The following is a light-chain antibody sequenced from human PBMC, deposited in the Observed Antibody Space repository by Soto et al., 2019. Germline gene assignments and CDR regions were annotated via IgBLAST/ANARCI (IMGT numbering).Light chain of an antibody. J-gene: IGLJ2*01. V-gene: IGLV2-14*01. Sequence: QSALTQPASVSGSPGQSITISCTGSSSDVGGYHYVSWYQQYPGEAPKIVISEVSNRPSGVSTRFSGSKSGNTASLTTSGRQDEDEADYYCCLYTSSTTPLFGGGTKLTVL. CDR2: EVS. CDR3: CLYTSSTTPL. CDR1: SSDVGGYHY.